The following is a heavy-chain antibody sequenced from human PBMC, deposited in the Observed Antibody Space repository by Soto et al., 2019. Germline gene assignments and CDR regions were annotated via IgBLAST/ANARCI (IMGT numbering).Heavy chain of an antibody. D-gene: IGHD2-15*01. CDR2: ISSNGGST. CDR3: ARDDCSGGSCYGRAFDI. CDR1: GFTFSSYA. V-gene: IGHV3-64*01. Sequence: GGSLRLSCAASGFTFSSYAMHWVRQAPGKGLEYVSAISSNGGSTYYANSVKGRFTISRDNSKNTLYLQMGSLRAEDMAVYYCARDDCSGGSCYGRAFDIWGQGTMVTVSS. J-gene: IGHJ3*02.